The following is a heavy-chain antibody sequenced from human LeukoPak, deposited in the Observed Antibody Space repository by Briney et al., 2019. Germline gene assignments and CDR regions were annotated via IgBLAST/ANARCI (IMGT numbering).Heavy chain of an antibody. D-gene: IGHD3/OR15-3a*01. Sequence: GGSLRLSCAASGFTFREYALRWVRQAPGKGLEWVSAISGSADGTYYADSVRGRFTISRDNSKSTLFLQMNSLRAEDTAVYYCARTISFDFWTDSAPDFWGQGTLVTVSS. J-gene: IGHJ4*02. V-gene: IGHV3-23*01. CDR2: ISGSADGT. CDR1: GFTFREYA. CDR3: ARTISFDFWTDSAPDF.